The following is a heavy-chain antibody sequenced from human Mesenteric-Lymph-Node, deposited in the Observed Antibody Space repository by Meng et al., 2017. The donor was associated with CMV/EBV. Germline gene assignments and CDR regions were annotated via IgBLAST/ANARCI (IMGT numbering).Heavy chain of an antibody. V-gene: IGHV3-30*04. CDR1: GFAFSSYA. D-gene: IGHD1-14*01. Sequence: GESLKISCAASGFAFSSYALHWVRQSPDKGLEWVATTVYDGVNEFYADSVKGRFTLTRDNSKNTLYLQMNSLRSDDTAVYYCAKGTSGGDLPEPFDYWGQGTLVTVSS. J-gene: IGHJ4*02. CDR3: AKGTSGGDLPEPFDY. CDR2: TVYDGVNE.